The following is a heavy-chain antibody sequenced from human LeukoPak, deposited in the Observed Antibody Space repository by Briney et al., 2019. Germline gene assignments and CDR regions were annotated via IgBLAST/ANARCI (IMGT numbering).Heavy chain of an antibody. Sequence: SETLSLTCTVSGGSISSYYWSWIRQPPGKGLEWIGYIYYSGSTNYNPSLKSRVTISVDTSKNQFSPKLSSVTAADTAVYYCARYNGYNLGAFDIWGQGTMVTVSS. CDR1: GGSISSYY. CDR3: ARYNGYNLGAFDI. J-gene: IGHJ3*02. CDR2: IYYSGST. V-gene: IGHV4-59*01. D-gene: IGHD5-24*01.